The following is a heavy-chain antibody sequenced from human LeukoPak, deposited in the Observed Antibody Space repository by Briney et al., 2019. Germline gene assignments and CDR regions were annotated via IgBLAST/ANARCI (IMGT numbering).Heavy chain of an antibody. Sequence: GASVKVSCKTSGYTFTSYDINWVRQATGQGLGWLGWMSPNNGDAGYAQKFQGRVTMTRDTSTNTAYMELSALTSEDAAVYYCATDLFVPAALFDYWGQGTLVTVSS. V-gene: IGHV1-8*01. CDR1: GYTFTSYD. J-gene: IGHJ4*02. CDR2: MSPNNGDA. CDR3: ATDLFVPAALFDY. D-gene: IGHD2-2*01.